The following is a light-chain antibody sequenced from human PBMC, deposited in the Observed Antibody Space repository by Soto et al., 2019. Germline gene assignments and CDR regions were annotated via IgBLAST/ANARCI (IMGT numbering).Light chain of an antibody. J-gene: IGLJ2*01. Sequence: QSALTQPASASGSPGQSITISCTGTSSDVGSYNLVSWYQQHPGKAPKLMIYEGSKRPSGVSNRFSGSKSGNTASLTISGLQAEDEADYYCCSYAGSSTVVVFGGGTKLTVL. V-gene: IGLV2-23*01. CDR1: SSDVGSYNL. CDR2: EGS. CDR3: CSYAGSSTVVV.